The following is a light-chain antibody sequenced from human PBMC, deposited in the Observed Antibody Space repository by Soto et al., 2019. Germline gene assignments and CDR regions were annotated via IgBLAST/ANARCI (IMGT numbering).Light chain of an antibody. CDR3: LQHNSYPRT. V-gene: IGKV1-17*03. CDR1: QGISNY. CDR2: AAS. Sequence: IQVTQSPSAMSASLWDRSTIHFLASQGISNYLAWFQQKPGKVPKRLIYAASNLQSGVPSRFSGSGSGTEFSLTISSLQPEDFATYYCLQHNSYPRTFGQGTQV. J-gene: IGKJ1*01.